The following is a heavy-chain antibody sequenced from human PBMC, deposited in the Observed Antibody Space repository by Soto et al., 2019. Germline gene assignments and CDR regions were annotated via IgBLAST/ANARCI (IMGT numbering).Heavy chain of an antibody. CDR1: GFTFSSYG. CDR3: AKETHSSGYGSYFDY. V-gene: IGHV3-30*18. Sequence: QVQLVESGGGVVQPGRSLRLSCAASGFTFSSYGMHWVRQAPGKGLEWVAVISKDGSTKYDADSVKGRFTISRDNSKNXLYLQMNSLRAEDTAVYYCAKETHSSGYGSYFDYWGQGTLVTVSS. D-gene: IGHD3-22*01. J-gene: IGHJ4*02. CDR2: ISKDGSTK.